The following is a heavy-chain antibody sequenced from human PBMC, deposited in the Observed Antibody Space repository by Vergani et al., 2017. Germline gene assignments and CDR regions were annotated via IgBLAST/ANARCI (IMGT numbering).Heavy chain of an antibody. D-gene: IGHD2-2*03. CDR3: ARGIGGCCSSTSCYGDWFDP. V-gene: IGHV1-8*01. J-gene: IGHJ5*02. CDR2: MNPNSGNT. CDR1: GYTFTSYD. Sequence: QVQLVQSGAEVKKPGASVKVSCKASGYTFTSYDINWVRQATGQGLEWMGWMNPNSGNTGYAQKFQGRVTMTRNTSISTVYMELSSLRSEDTAVYYCARGIGGCCSSTSCYGDWFDPWGQGTLVTVSS.